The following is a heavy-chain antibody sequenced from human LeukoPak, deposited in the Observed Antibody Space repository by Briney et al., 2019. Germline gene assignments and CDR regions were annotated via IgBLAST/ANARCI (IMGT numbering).Heavy chain of an antibody. J-gene: IGHJ4*02. Sequence: ASVKVSCKASGYTFTSYYTHWVRQAPGQGLEWMGIIKPSGGSTLYAQKFQGRVTVTSDMSTSTVYVELSSLRSEDTAVYYCVREVPENFNFDYWGQGTLVTVSS. V-gene: IGHV1-46*01. CDR1: GYTFTSYY. D-gene: IGHD2/OR15-2a*01. CDR3: VREVPENFNFDY. CDR2: IKPSGGST.